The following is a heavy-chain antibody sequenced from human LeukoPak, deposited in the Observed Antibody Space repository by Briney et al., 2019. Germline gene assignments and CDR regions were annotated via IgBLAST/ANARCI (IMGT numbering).Heavy chain of an antibody. CDR2: IWYDGSNK. Sequence: QPGRSLRLSCAASGFTFTNYAMQRVRQAPGKGLEWVAVIWYDGSNKYYADSVKGRFTISRDHSKNTLYLQMKSLRAEDTAVYYCARELEIAVAGTLGYWGQGTLVTVSS. V-gene: IGHV3-33*01. D-gene: IGHD6-19*01. J-gene: IGHJ4*02. CDR3: ARELEIAVAGTLGY. CDR1: GFTFTNYA.